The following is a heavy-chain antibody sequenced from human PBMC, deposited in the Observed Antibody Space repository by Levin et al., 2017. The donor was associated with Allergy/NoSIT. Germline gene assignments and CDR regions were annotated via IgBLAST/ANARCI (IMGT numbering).Heavy chain of an antibody. D-gene: IGHD2-21*02. CDR1: VFTFSSYG. CDR3: AKERPTVDY. CDR2: INGGGDST. J-gene: IGHJ4*02. Sequence: LSLTCATSVFTFSSYGMSWVRQAPGKGLEWVSTINGGGDSTYYADSVKGRFTISRDNSKNTLHLQMSGLRAEDTAVYYCAKERPTVDYWGQGTLVTVSS. V-gene: IGHV3-23*01.